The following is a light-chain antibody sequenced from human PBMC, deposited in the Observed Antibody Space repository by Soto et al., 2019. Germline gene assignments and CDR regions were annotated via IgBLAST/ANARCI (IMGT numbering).Light chain of an antibody. CDR2: DAS. CDR3: QQYDTLLT. CDR1: QDISNY. Sequence: DIQMTQSPSSLSASVGDRVTITCQASQDISNYLNWYQQKPGKAPRLLIYDASNLQTGVPSRFSGSGSGTDFTFTISSLQPEDIATYYCQQYDTLLTFGGGTKVEIK. J-gene: IGKJ4*01. V-gene: IGKV1-33*01.